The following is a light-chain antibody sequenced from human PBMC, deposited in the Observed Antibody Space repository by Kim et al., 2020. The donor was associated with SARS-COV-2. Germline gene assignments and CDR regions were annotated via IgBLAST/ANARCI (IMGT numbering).Light chain of an antibody. CDR3: NSRDSSGNHVV. V-gene: IGLV3-19*01. CDR2: GKN. J-gene: IGLJ2*01. CDR1: SLRDYY. Sequence: LGQTVRITCQGDSLRDYYASWYQQKPGQAPVLVIYGKNNRPSGIPDRFSGSSSGNTASLTITGAQAEDEADYYCNSRDSSGNHVVFGGGTQLTVL.